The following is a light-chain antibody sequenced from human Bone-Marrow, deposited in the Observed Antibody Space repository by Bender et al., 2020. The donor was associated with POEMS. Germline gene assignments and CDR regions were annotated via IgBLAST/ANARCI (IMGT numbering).Light chain of an antibody. CDR3: QSYDNSLGGWV. CDR1: RSDVGGNNY. V-gene: IGLV2-11*02. CDR2: DVN. Sequence: QSALTQPRSVSGSPGQSVTISCTGTRSDVGGNNYVSWYQQHPGKAPKVIIFDVNRRSDVPDRFSGSKSGTSASLAITGLQAEDEGDYYCQSYDNSLGGWVFGGGTKLTVL. J-gene: IGLJ3*02.